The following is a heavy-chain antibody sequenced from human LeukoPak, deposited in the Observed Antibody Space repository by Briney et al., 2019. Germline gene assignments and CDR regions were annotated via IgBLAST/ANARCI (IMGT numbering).Heavy chain of an antibody. V-gene: IGHV4-59*01. CDR1: GESISGFY. CDR2: IYYSGST. D-gene: IGHD1-26*01. CDR3: ARVGATYDY. Sequence: PSETLSLTCTVSGESISGFYWTWIRQPPGKGLEWIGYIYYSGSTNYNPSLKSRVTISVDTSKNQFSLKLSSVTAADTAVYYCARVGATYDYWGQGTLVTVSS. J-gene: IGHJ4*02.